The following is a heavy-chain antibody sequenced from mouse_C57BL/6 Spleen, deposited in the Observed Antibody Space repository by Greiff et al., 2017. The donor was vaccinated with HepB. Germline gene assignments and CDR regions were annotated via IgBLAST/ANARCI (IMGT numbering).Heavy chain of an antibody. CDR2: IRNKANGYTT. V-gene: IGHV7-3*01. J-gene: IGHJ4*01. Sequence: EVKLVESGGGLVQPGGSLSLSCAASGFTFTDYYMSWVRQPPGKALEWLGFIRNKANGYTTEYSASVKGRFTISRDNSQSILYLQMNALRAEDSATYYCARSLYDYDYYAMDYWGQGTSVTVSS. D-gene: IGHD2-4*01. CDR3: ARSLYDYDYYAMDY. CDR1: GFTFTDYY.